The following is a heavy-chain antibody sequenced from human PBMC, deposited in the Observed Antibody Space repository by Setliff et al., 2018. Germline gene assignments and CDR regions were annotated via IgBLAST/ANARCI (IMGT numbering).Heavy chain of an antibody. D-gene: IGHD1-20*01. V-gene: IGHV1-46*01. CDR1: GYTFTSHY. CDR3: ARDGNNWNDLDY. Sequence: ASVKVSCKSSGYTFTSHYMHWVRQAPGLGLEWMGTINPSSGRTSYAQKFQGRVTMTRDNAKNSLYLQMNSLRVEDTALYYCARDGNNWNDLDYWGHGTLVTVSS. J-gene: IGHJ4*01. CDR2: INPSSGRT.